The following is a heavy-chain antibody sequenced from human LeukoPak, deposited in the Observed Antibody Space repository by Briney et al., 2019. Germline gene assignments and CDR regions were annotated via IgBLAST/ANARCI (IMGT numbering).Heavy chain of an antibody. CDR3: ARRGYDGSGYGFDY. J-gene: IGHJ4*02. D-gene: IGHD3-22*01. V-gene: IGHV4-4*02. CDR2: IYHSGST. CDR1: GDSISSSNW. Sequence: SGTLSLTCAVSGDSISSSNWWSWVRQPPGKGLEWIGEIYHSGSTNYNPSLKSRVTISVDKSKNQFSLQLSSVTAADTAVYYCARRGYDGSGYGFDYWGQGTLVTVFS.